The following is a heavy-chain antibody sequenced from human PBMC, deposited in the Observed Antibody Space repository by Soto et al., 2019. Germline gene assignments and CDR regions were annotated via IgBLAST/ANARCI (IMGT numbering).Heavy chain of an antibody. CDR2: MNANDGDT. CDR3: ARGGNRIYDSSGYYGY. Sequence: ASVKVSCKASGYTFTSYDINWVRQATGQGLEWMGYMNANDGDTGYAQKFQGRVTMTRDTSISTAYMELYSLGIDDTAVYYCARGGNRIYDSSGYYGYWGQGTLVTVSS. D-gene: IGHD3-22*01. CDR1: GYTFTSYD. V-gene: IGHV1-8*01. J-gene: IGHJ4*02.